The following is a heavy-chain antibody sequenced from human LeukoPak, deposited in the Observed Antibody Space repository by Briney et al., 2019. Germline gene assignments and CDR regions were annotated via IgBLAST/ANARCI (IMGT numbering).Heavy chain of an antibody. CDR3: ARVSLGYNSPTDY. CDR2: IKSKTDGGTT. V-gene: IGHV3-15*01. J-gene: IGHJ4*02. D-gene: IGHD6-13*01. CDR1: GFTFSNAW. Sequence: GGSLRLSCAASGFTFSNAWMSWVRQAPGKGLELVGRIKSKTDGGTTDYGAPVKGRFTISRDDSKNTLYLQMNSLKTEDTAMYYCARVSLGYNSPTDYWGQGTLVTVSS.